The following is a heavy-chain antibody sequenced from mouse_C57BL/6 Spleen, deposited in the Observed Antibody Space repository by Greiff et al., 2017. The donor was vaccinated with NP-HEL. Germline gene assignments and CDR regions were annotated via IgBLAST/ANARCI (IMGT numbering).Heavy chain of an antibody. Sequence: VQLQQSGAELVRPGASVTLSCKASGYTFTDYEMHWVKQTPVHGLEWIGAIDPETGGTAYNQKFKGKAILTADTSSSTAYMELRSLTSEDSAVYYCTRSENGYPFTYWGQGTLVTVAA. V-gene: IGHV1-15*01. J-gene: IGHJ3*01. CDR2: IDPETGGT. D-gene: IGHD2-2*01. CDR3: TRSENGYPFTY. CDR1: GYTFTDYE.